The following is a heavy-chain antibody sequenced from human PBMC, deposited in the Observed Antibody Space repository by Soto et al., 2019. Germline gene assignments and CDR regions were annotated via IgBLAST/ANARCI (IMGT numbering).Heavy chain of an antibody. D-gene: IGHD6-13*01. Sequence: QVQLQESGPGLVKPSETLSLTCTVSGGSISSYYWSWIRQPPGKGLEWIGYIDYSGSTNYNPSLKSRVTISVDTSKNQFSLKLSSVTAADTAVYYCASAPGIAAAAAQFDYWGQGTLVTVSS. J-gene: IGHJ4*02. CDR2: IDYSGST. CDR3: ASAPGIAAAAAQFDY. V-gene: IGHV4-59*08. CDR1: GGSISSYY.